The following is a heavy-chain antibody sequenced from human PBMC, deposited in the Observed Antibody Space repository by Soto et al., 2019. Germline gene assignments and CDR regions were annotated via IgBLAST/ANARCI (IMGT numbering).Heavy chain of an antibody. CDR1: GFTFSDYY. CDR2: ISSSGSTI. D-gene: IGHD2-2*01. Sequence: RGSLRLSCAASGFTFSDYYMSWIRQAPGKGLEWVSYISSSGSTIYYADSVKGRFTISRANAKNSLYLQMNSLRAEDTAVYYCGRVFFSVLVPAAIWVGDYYGMDVWGQGTTVTVSS. J-gene: IGHJ6*02. CDR3: GRVFFSVLVPAAIWVGDYYGMDV. V-gene: IGHV3-11*01.